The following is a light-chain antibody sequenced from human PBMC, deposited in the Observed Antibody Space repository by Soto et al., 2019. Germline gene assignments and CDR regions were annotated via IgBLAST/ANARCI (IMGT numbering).Light chain of an antibody. CDR2: GAT. CDR3: LQDYNYPRT. Sequence: ALQMTQSPSSLSASVGDRVTITCRASQDIRTELGWYQQKPGKAPKLLIYGATTLQSGVPARFSGSGSGTDFTLNISGLQPEDFATSYCLQDYNYPRTFGQGTKVEVK. V-gene: IGKV1-6*01. CDR1: QDIRTE. J-gene: IGKJ1*01.